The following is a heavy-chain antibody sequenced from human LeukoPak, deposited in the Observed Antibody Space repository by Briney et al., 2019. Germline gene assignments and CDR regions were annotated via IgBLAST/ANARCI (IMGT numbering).Heavy chain of an antibody. D-gene: IGHD5-12*01. CDR1: GYTFTGYY. CDR2: INPNSGGT. J-gene: IGHJ3*02. V-gene: IGHV1-2*02. Sequence: ASVKVSCKASGYTFTGYYVHWLRQAPGQGLEWMGWINPNSGGTNYAQKFQGRVTMTRDTSISTAYMELSRLRSDDTAVYYCASVGAIVATGLEAFDIWGQGTMVTVSS. CDR3: ASVGAIVATGLEAFDI.